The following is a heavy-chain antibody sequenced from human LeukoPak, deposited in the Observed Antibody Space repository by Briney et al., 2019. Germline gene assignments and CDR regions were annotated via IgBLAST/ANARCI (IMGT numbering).Heavy chain of an antibody. D-gene: IGHD4-17*01. J-gene: IGHJ5*02. V-gene: IGHV4-39*07. Sequence: PSETLSLTCTVSGGSFSSTRYYWGWIRQPPGRGLEWIGCIYYSGSTYYSPSLKSRVTISVAISKNQFSLKLSALAAADTAVYYCARDLPTVTTNWFDPWGQGTLVTVSS. CDR2: IYYSGST. CDR1: GGSFSSTRYY. CDR3: ARDLPTVTTNWFDP.